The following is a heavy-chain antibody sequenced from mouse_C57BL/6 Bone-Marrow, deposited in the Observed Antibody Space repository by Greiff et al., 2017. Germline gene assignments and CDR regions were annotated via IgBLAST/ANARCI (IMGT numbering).Heavy chain of an antibody. CDR3: VRQGGLLRSPFDY. CDR2: IRSKSNNYAT. V-gene: IGHV10-1*01. J-gene: IGHJ2*01. CDR1: GFSFNTYA. Sequence: EVQLQESGGGLVQPKGSLKLSCAASGFSFNTYAMNWVRQAPGKGLEWVARIRSKSNNYATYYADSVKDRFTISRDDSESMLYLQMNNLKTEDTAMYYCVRQGGLLRSPFDYWGQGTTLTVSS. D-gene: IGHD1-1*01.